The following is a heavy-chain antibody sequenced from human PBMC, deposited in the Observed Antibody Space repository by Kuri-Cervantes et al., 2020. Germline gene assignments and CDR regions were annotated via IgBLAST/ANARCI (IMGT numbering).Heavy chain of an antibody. Sequence: GSLRLSCAVYGGSLRGYYWSWIRQPPGKGLEWIGEINHSGSTNYNPSLKSRVTISVDTAKNQFSLKLSSVTAADTAVYYCARGRNYWGQGTLVTVSS. J-gene: IGHJ4*02. V-gene: IGHV4-34*01. CDR3: ARGRNY. CDR2: INHSGST. CDR1: GGSLRGYY.